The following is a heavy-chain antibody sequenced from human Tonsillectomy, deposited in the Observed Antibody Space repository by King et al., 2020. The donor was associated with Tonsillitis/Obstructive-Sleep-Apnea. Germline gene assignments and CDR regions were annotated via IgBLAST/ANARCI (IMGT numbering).Heavy chain of an antibody. J-gene: IGHJ5*02. CDR2: IIPILGIA. Sequence: QLVQSGAEVKKPGSSVKVSCKASGGTFSSYAISWVRQAPGQGLEWMGRIIPILGIANYAQKFQGRVTITADKSTSTAYMELSSLRSEDTAVYYCARESDIVLVPASTSNWFDPWGQGTLVTVSS. CDR3: ARESDIVLVPASTSNWFDP. D-gene: IGHD2-2*01. V-gene: IGHV1-69*09. CDR1: GGTFSSYA.